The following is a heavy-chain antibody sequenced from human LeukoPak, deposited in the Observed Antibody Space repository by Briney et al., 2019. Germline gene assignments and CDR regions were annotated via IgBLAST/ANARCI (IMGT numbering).Heavy chain of an antibody. V-gene: IGHV3-33*01. CDR3: ARDNGGYSYGYLDY. CDR1: GFTFSSYG. J-gene: IGHJ4*02. Sequence: PGRSLRLSCAASGFTFSSYGMHWVRQAPGKGLEWVAVIWYDGSNKYYADSVKGRFTISRDNSKTTLYLQMNSLRAEDTAVYYCARDNGGYSYGYLDYWGQGTLVTVSS. D-gene: IGHD5-18*01. CDR2: IWYDGSNK.